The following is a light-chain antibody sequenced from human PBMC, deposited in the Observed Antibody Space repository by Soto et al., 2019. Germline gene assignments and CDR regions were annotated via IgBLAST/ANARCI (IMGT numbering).Light chain of an antibody. V-gene: IGKV3-20*01. J-gene: IGKJ5*01. CDR1: QRLSASD. CDR2: GVS. Sequence: LTQSPGTLSLSPGQRATLSCRASQRLSASDIAWYQQKPGQAPKFLIYGVSSRATGIPDRFSGSGSGTDFTLTISRLEPEDFAVYHCQQYGSSPLITFGQGTRLEIK. CDR3: QQYGSSPLIT.